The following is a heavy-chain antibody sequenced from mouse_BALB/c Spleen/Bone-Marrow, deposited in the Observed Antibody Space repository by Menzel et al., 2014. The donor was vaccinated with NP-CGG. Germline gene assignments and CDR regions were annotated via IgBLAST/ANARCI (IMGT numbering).Heavy chain of an antibody. J-gene: IGHJ3*01. CDR3: ANYYGSTWFAY. D-gene: IGHD1-1*01. V-gene: IGHV5-4*02. Sequence: EVKLMESGGGLVKPGGSLKLSCAASGFTFSDYYMYWVRQTPEKRLEWVATISDGGSYTYYPDSVKGRFTISRDNAKNNLYLQMNSLKSEDTAMYYCANYYGSTWFAYWDQGALVTVSA. CDR2: ISDGGSYT. CDR1: GFTFSDYY.